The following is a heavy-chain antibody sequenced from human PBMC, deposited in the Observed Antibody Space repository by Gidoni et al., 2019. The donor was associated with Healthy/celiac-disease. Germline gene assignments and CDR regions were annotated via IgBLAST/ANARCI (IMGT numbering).Heavy chain of an antibody. D-gene: IGHD6-13*01. J-gene: IGHJ4*02. CDR2: INHIGST. CDR3: AREAVAAAGHDY. CDR1: GGSFSGYY. Sequence: QVQLQPWGAGLLKPSETLSLTCAVYGGSFSGYYWRWIRQPPGKGLEWIGEINHIGSTTDNPSLKRRVTISVDTAKNQFSLKLSSVTAADTAVYYCAREAVAAAGHDYWGQGTLVTVSS. V-gene: IGHV4-34*01.